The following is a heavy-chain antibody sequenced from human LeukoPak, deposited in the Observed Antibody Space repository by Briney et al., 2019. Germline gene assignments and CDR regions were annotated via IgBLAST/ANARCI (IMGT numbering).Heavy chain of an antibody. CDR1: GGSFSGYY. CDR2: INHSGST. V-gene: IGHV4-34*01. J-gene: IGHJ4*02. Sequence: SETLSPTCAVYGGSFSGYYWSWIRQPPGKGLEWIGEINHSGSTNYNPSLKSRVTISVDTSKNQFSLKLSSVTAADTAVYFCARGPYCGGDCYFAYWGQGTLVTVSS. CDR3: ARGPYCGGDCYFAY. D-gene: IGHD2-21*02.